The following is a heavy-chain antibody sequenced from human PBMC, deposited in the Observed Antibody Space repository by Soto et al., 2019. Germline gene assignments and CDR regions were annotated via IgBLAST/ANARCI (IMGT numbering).Heavy chain of an antibody. CDR3: ARHNPTDSWNYDY. CDR2: ISYRGST. V-gene: IGHV4-59*08. D-gene: IGHD1-7*01. Sequence: SETLSLTCTVSAGSISSYYWSWIRQPPGKGLEWIGYISYRGSTTYNPSLKSRVTISVDTSKNQFSLKLRSVTAADTAMYFCARHNPTDSWNYDYWGQGTLVTVSS. CDR1: AGSISSYY. J-gene: IGHJ4*02.